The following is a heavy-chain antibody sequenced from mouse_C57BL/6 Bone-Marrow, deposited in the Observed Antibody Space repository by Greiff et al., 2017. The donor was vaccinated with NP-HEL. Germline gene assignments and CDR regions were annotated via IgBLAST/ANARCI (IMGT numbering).Heavy chain of an antibody. D-gene: IGHD1-1*01. CDR1: GFTFSDYY. J-gene: IGHJ1*03. Sequence: EVHLVESGGGLVQPGGSLKLSCAASGFTFSDYYMYWVRQTPEKRLEWVAYISNGGGSTYYPDTVKGRFTISRDNAKNTLYLQMSRLKSEDTAMYYCARHAPLYFYWYFDVWGTGTTVTVSS. CDR3: ARHAPLYFYWYFDV. V-gene: IGHV5-12*01. CDR2: ISNGGGST.